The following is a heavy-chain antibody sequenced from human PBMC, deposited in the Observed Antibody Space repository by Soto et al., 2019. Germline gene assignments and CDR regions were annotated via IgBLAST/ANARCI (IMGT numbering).Heavy chain of an antibody. V-gene: IGHV2-5*01. Sequence: QITLKESGPTLVKPTQTLTLTCTFSGFSLSTSGVGVGWIRQPPGKALEWLALIYWNDDKRYSPSLKSRLTITKDTSKNQVVLTMTNMDPVDTATYYCAHSSDDYYDYVWGSYRFWYYFDYWGQGTLVTVSS. D-gene: IGHD3-16*02. CDR3: AHSSDDYYDYVWGSYRFWYYFDY. CDR2: IYWNDDK. CDR1: GFSLSTSGVG. J-gene: IGHJ4*02.